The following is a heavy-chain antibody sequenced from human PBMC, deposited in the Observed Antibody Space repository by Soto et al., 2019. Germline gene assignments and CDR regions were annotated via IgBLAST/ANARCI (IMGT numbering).Heavy chain of an antibody. CDR1: GFTFSSYE. CDR3: AREDGSGWYGDAFDI. V-gene: IGHV3-48*03. CDR2: ISSSGSTI. Sequence: PGGSLRLSCAASGFTFSSYEMNWVRQAPGKGLEWVSYISSSGSTIYYADSVKGRFTISRDNAKNSLYLQMNSLRAEDTAVYYRAREDGSGWYGDAFDIWGQGTMVTVS. J-gene: IGHJ3*02. D-gene: IGHD6-19*01.